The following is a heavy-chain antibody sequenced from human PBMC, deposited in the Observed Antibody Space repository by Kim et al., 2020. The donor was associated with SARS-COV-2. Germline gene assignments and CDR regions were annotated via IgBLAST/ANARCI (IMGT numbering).Heavy chain of an antibody. CDR3: ARLAMGVPYGMDV. V-gene: IGHV4-39*02. J-gene: IGHJ6*02. Sequence: YNPAPRRRVTKSVETTKSHFSLKLSSVTAADTAVYYCARLAMGVPYGMDVWGQGTTVTVSS. D-gene: IGHD1-26*01.